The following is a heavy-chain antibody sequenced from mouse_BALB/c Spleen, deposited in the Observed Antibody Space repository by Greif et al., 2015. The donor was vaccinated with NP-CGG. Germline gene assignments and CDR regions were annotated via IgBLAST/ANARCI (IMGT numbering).Heavy chain of an antibody. CDR2: SRNKANDYTT. CDR3: ARDDGYYWYFDV. Sequence: EVKLVESGGGLVQPGGSLRLSCATSGFTFSDFYMEWVRQPPGKRLEWIAASRNKANDYTTEYSAPVKGRFIVSRDTSQSILYLQMNALRAEDTAIYYCARDDGYYWYFDVWGAETTVTVSS. D-gene: IGHD2-2*01. V-gene: IGHV7-1*02. CDR1: GFTFSDFY. J-gene: IGHJ1*01.